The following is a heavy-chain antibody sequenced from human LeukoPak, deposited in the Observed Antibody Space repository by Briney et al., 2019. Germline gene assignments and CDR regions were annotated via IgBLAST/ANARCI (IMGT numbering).Heavy chain of an antibody. CDR1: GGTFSSYT. Sequence: ASVKVSCKASGGTFSSYTISWVRQAPGQGLEWMGRISPTVGIAKYAQKFQGRVTITADKSTSTAYMELNSLRSEDTAVYHCATAVAVAVPFDYWGQGSLVTVSS. CDR3: ATAVAVAVPFDY. CDR2: ISPTVGIA. D-gene: IGHD6-19*01. J-gene: IGHJ4*02. V-gene: IGHV1-69*02.